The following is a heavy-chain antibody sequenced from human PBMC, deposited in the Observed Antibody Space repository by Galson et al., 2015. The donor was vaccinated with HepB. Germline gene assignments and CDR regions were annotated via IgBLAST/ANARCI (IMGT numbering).Heavy chain of an antibody. J-gene: IGHJ4*02. V-gene: IGHV1-18*01. CDR2: ISAYNGNT. CDR1: GYTFTSYG. D-gene: IGHD3-3*01. CDR3: ARAGYDFWSGYRLGKFDY. Sequence: SVKVSCKASGYTFTSYGISWVRQAPGQGLEWMGWISAYNGNTKYSQKFQGRVTITRDTSASTAYMELSSLRSEDTAVYYCARAGYDFWSGYRLGKFDYWGQGTLVTVSS.